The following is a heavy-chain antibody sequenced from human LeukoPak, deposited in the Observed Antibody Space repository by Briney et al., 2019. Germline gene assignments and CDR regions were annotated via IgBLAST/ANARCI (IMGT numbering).Heavy chain of an antibody. V-gene: IGHV3-21*01. CDR3: ARDQQWLVDY. CDR1: GFTFSSYG. J-gene: IGHJ4*02. D-gene: IGHD6-19*01. CDR2: ISSSSSYI. Sequence: GGSLRLSCAASGFTFSSYGMNWVRQAPGKGLEWVSSISSSSSYIYYADSVKGRFTISRDNAKNSLYLQMNSLRAEDTAVYYCARDQQWLVDYWGQGTLVTVSS.